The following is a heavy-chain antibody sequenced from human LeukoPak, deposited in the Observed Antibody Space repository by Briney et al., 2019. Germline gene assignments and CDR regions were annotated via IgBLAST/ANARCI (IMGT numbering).Heavy chain of an antibody. CDR1: GSTFSSYG. Sequence: SGGSLRLSCAASGSTFSSYGMHWVRQAPGKGLEWVAFIRYDGSNKYYADSVKGRFTISRDNAKSSLYLQMNSLRAEDTAVYYCARELLRGAFYAHWGQGILVTVSS. D-gene: IGHD1-26*01. V-gene: IGHV3-30*02. CDR2: IRYDGSNK. J-gene: IGHJ4*02. CDR3: ARELLRGAFYAH.